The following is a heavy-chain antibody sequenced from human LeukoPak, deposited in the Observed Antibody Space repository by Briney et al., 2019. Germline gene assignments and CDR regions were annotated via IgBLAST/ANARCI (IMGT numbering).Heavy chain of an antibody. V-gene: IGHV4-61*09. J-gene: IGHJ4*02. CDR1: GGSISSTSYD. CDR3: ARELFAGESDY. Sequence: TSETLSLTCTVSGGSISSTSYDWYWIRQPAGKGLEWIGHIYTSGSTNYNPSLKSRVTISVDTSKNQFSLKLSSVTAADTAVYYCARELFAGESDYWGQGTLVTVSS. CDR2: IYTSGST. D-gene: IGHD3-16*01.